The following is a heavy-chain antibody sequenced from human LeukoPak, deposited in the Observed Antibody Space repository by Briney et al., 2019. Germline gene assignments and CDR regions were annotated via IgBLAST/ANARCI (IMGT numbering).Heavy chain of an antibody. J-gene: IGHJ5*02. CDR2: ITSSSSSI. CDR3: ARSLEVDP. V-gene: IGHV3-21*01. CDR1: GFTFSSST. Sequence: PGGSLRRSRAASGFTFSSSTMHWVRQAPGKGLEWVSSITSSSSSINYADSVMGRFTISRDNAKNSLYLQMSSLRVEDTAVYYCARSLEVDPWGHGSLVTDSS.